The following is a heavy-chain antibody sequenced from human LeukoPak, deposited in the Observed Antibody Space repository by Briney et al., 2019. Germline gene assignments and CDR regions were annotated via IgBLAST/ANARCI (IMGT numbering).Heavy chain of an antibody. CDR1: GFTFSSYW. D-gene: IGHD1-26*01. CDR2: IKQDGSEI. J-gene: IGHJ4*02. V-gene: IGHV3-7*01. Sequence: GGSLRLSRATSGFTFSSYWMSWVRQAPGKGLEWVANIKQDGSEIYYVDSVRGRFTISRDNAKNSLYLQMNSLRAGDTAVYFCARDNMLGYYFDYWGQGTLVTVSS. CDR3: ARDNMLGYYFDY.